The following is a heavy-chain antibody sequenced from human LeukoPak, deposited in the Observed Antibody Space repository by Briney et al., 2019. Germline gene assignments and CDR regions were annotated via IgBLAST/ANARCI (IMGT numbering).Heavy chain of an antibody. J-gene: IGHJ3*02. Sequence: HPGGSLRLSCAASGFTFDDYAMHWVRQAPGKGLEWVSGIRWNSGSIGYADSVKGRFTISRDNAKNSLYLQMNSLRAEDMALYYCAKDRGSGSYYAYDAFDIWGQGTMVTVSS. D-gene: IGHD3-10*01. V-gene: IGHV3-9*03. CDR2: IRWNSGSI. CDR1: GFTFDDYA. CDR3: AKDRGSGSYYAYDAFDI.